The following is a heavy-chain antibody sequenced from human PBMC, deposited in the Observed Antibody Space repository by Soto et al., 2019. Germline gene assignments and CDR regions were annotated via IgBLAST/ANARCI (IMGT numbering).Heavy chain of an antibody. D-gene: IGHD2-15*01. Sequence: GASVKVSCKTSGYSFTNYGINWVRQAPGQGLEWMGWISPFTGDTHYTQSLQGRITVTTDTSTNTAYMEPRSLRSADTAVYYCARSCSGGSCHSAYWGQGTLVTVSS. J-gene: IGHJ4*02. V-gene: IGHV1-18*04. CDR2: ISPFTGDT. CDR1: GYSFTNYG. CDR3: ARSCSGGSCHSAY.